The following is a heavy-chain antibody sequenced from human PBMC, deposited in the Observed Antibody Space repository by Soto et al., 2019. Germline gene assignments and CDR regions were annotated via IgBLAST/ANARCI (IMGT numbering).Heavy chain of an antibody. Sequence: QITLKESGPTLVKPTQTLTLTCTFSGFSLSSSGVGVGWIRQPPGKALEWLTLIYWDDDERYSPSLKSRLTNTKDTSKNQLYLTLTNMDPVDTATYFCAHKGGRGAAMDVWGQGTTVTVSS. CDR2: IYWDDDE. CDR1: GFSLSSSGVG. V-gene: IGHV2-5*02. D-gene: IGHD2-15*01. CDR3: AHKGGRGAAMDV. J-gene: IGHJ6*02.